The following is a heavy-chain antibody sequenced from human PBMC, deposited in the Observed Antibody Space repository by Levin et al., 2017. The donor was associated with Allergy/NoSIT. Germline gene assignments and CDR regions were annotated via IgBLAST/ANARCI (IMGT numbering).Heavy chain of an antibody. D-gene: IGHD3-9*01. V-gene: IGHV3-48*01. CDR2: ISSGGSTI. J-gene: IGHJ4*02. Sequence: PGESLKISCAASGFTFSSYTMNWVRQAPGKGLEWVSSISSGGSTIYYADSVKGRFTISRDNAKNSLYLQMNSLRAEDTAVYYCARDRLGNYNFDYWGQGTLVTVSS. CDR3: ARDRLGNYNFDY. CDR1: GFTFSSYT.